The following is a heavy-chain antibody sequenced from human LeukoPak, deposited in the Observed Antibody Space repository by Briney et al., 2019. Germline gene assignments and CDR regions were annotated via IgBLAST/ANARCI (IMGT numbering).Heavy chain of an antibody. CDR1: GGSISYYY. Sequence: SETLSLTCTVSGGSISYYYWSWIRQPPGKGLEWIGYIYYSGSTNYNPSLKSRVTISVDTSKNQFSLKLSSVTAADTAVYYCARGFGGCSGGSCYSPRWYFDYWGQGTLVTVSS. CDR3: ARGFGGCSGGSCYSPRWYFDY. D-gene: IGHD2-15*01. V-gene: IGHV4-59*12. CDR2: IYYSGST. J-gene: IGHJ4*02.